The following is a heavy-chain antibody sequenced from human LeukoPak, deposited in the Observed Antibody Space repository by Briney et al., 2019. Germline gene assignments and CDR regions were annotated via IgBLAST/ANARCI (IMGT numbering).Heavy chain of an antibody. CDR1: GITLRSSS. CDR3: AQPDF. Sequence: HAGGSLRLSCVASGITLRSSSMHWVRQAPGKGLEWLAFIRFDGSTKYYADSVKGRFTVSRDNSKSTLYLQMNSLRAEDAAVYYCAQPDFWGQGTLVTVSS. CDR2: IRFDGSTK. J-gene: IGHJ4*02. V-gene: IGHV3-30*02.